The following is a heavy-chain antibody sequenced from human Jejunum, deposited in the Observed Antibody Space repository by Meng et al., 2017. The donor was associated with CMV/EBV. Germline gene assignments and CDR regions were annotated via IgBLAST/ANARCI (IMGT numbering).Heavy chain of an antibody. J-gene: IGHJ4*02. V-gene: IGHV4-30-4*01. CDR3: ARVPVGGIRGYYFDN. Sequence: GVSIISSSYYWSWIRQPPGKGLEWIGYIYSSGSTYYNPSLKSRLTISVDTSKNQFSLKLNSVTAADTAVYFCARVPVGGIRGYYFDNWGQGSLVTVSS. D-gene: IGHD2-15*01. CDR2: IYSSGST. CDR1: GVSIISSSYY.